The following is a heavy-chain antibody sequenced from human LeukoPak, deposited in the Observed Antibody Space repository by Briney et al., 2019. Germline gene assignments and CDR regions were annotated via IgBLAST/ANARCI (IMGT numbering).Heavy chain of an antibody. V-gene: IGHV3-33*01. D-gene: IGHD6-13*01. CDR1: GFTFSSYG. CDR2: IWYDGSNK. J-gene: IGHJ4*02. CDR3: ARSQALEQQLVLYY. Sequence: PGGSLRLSCAASGFTFSSYGMRWVRQAPGKGLEWVAVIWYDGSNKYYADSVKGRFTISRDNSKNTLYLQMNSLRAEDTAVYYCARSQALEQQLVLYYWGQGTLVTVSS.